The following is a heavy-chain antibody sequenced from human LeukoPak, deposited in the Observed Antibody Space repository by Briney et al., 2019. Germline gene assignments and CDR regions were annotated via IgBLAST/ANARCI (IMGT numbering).Heavy chain of an antibody. CDR2: IYYSGST. J-gene: IGHJ3*02. Sequence: PSETLSLTCTVSGGSISSSSYYWGWIRQPPGKGLEWIGSIYYSGSTYYNPSLKSRVTISVDTSKNQFSLKLSSVTAADTAVYYCARGGMRGHDAFDIWGQGTMVTVSS. CDR3: ARGGMRGHDAFDI. D-gene: IGHD3-16*01. CDR1: GGSISSSSYY. V-gene: IGHV4-39*07.